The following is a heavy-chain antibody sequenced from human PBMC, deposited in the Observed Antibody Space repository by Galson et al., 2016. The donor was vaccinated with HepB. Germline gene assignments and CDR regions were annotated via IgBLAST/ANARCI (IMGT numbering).Heavy chain of an antibody. CDR1: GFSLSTSGVG. J-gene: IGHJ4*02. D-gene: IGHD3-10*01. CDR3: AHSRYYVSGSLDY. CDR2: IYWADDS. V-gene: IGHV2-5*02. Sequence: PALVKPTQTLTLTCTFSGFSLSTSGVGVGWIRQPPGQGLEWLGIIYWADDSRYRSSLKSRLTITKDTSKNQVVLTMTNVCPVDTATYYCAHSRYYVSGSLDYWGQGTLVTVSS.